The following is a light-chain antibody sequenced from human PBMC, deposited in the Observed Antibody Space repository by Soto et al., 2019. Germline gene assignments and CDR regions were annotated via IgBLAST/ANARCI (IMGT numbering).Light chain of an antibody. J-gene: IGKJ5*01. CDR2: AAS. CDR3: QKYNSAPAIT. V-gene: IGKV1-27*01. Sequence: DIQITQSPSSLSASVGYRVTITCRASQGISNYLAWYQQKPGKVPKLLIYAASTLQSGVPSRFSGSGSGTDFTLTISSLQPEDVATYYCQKYNSAPAITFGQGTRLEIK. CDR1: QGISNY.